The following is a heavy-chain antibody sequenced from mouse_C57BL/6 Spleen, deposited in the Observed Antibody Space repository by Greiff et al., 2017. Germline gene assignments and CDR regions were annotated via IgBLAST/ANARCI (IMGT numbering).Heavy chain of an antibody. CDR3: MLLPFAY. CDR2: IDPATGGT. D-gene: IGHD2-12*01. Sequence: QVQLKQPGAELVRPGASVTLSCKASGYTFPDYEMHWVKQTPVRGLEWIGAIDPATGGTASTQKFKGKAILTADKSSSTGYMELRSLTSEDSAVYYCMLLPFAYGGQGTLVTVSA. V-gene: IGHV1-15*01. J-gene: IGHJ3*01. CDR1: GYTFPDYE.